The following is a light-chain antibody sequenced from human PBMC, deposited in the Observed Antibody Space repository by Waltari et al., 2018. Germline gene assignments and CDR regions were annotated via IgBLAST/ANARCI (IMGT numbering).Light chain of an antibody. CDR1: APKTGGTI. Sequence: QSVLTQPPSASGTPGQRVPSSCSGCAPKTGGTIVPWHQQFPGKAPKLLIYRSDLRPSGVPDRFSGSKSGTSASLAISGLQSEDEADYFCASWDDSLNGHWVFGGGTKVTVL. V-gene: IGLV1-44*01. J-gene: IGLJ3*02. CDR3: ASWDDSLNGHWV. CDR2: RSD.